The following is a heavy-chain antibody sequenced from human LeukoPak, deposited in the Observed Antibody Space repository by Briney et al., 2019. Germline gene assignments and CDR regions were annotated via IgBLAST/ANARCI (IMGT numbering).Heavy chain of an antibody. D-gene: IGHD3-16*01. CDR2: IKSDGSSP. CDR1: GFTFRDYW. J-gene: IGHJ4*02. CDR3: GREYVWGRLDS. Sequence: GGPLRLSCAASGFTFRDYWMQWVRQVPGKGLVWVSRIKSDGSSPSYADSVRGRFTISRDNAKNTLFLQMNSLRAEDSAVYYCGREYVWGRLDSWGRGTLVTVS. V-gene: IGHV3-74*01.